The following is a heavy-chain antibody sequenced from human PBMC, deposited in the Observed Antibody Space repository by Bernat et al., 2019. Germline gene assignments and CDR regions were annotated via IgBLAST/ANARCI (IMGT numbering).Heavy chain of an antibody. CDR1: GYTFTSYG. CDR3: AGDRVRIAATPTDAFDI. V-gene: IGHV1-18*04. Sequence: QVQLVQSGAEVKKPGASVKVSCKASGYTFTSYGISWVRQAPGQGLEWMGWISAYNGNTNYAQKLQGRVTLTTGTSTSTAYMELRGLRSDDTGVYDYAGDRVRIAATPTDAFDIWGQGTMVTVSS. CDR2: ISAYNGNT. J-gene: IGHJ3*02. D-gene: IGHD2-15*01.